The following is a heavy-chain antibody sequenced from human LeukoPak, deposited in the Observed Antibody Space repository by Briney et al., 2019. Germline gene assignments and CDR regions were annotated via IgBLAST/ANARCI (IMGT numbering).Heavy chain of an antibody. V-gene: IGHV4-59*08. J-gene: IGHJ5*02. CDR2: ISYSGGV. CDR3: VRVHYSSGSLSSWFDP. D-gene: IGHD3-10*01. Sequence: SETLSLTCTVSSDSISDYYWGWIRQPPGKGLEWIGYISYSGGVSYRPSLKPPVTISLDTSKNQVSLKLSSVTAADTAIYYCVRVHYSSGSLSSWFDPWGRGILVTVSS. CDR1: SDSISDYY.